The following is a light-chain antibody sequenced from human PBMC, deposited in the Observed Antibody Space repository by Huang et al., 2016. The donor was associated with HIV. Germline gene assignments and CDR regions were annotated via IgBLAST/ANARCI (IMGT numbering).Light chain of an antibody. CDR3: QQYTNWPPWT. J-gene: IGKJ1*01. Sequence: EIVMTQSPATLSVSPGERAALSCRASQNVASNLAWYQQKPGQVPRLLMYDASTRATGIPARFSGSGSGTEFTLTISSLQSEDFAVYYCQQYTNWPPWTFGQGTKVEIK. CDR2: DAS. V-gene: IGKV3-15*01. CDR1: QNVASN.